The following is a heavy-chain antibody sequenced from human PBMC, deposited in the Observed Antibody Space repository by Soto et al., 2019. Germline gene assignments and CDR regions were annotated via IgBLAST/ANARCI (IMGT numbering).Heavy chain of an antibody. D-gene: IGHD6-13*01. CDR1: GGSFSGYY. CDR2: INHSGST. V-gene: IGHV4-34*01. J-gene: IGHJ5*02. Sequence: QVQLQQWGAGLLKPSETLSLTCAVYGGSFSGYYWSWIRQPPGKGLEGTGEINHSGSTNYNPSLKSRVTITVDTSKNQCSLKLSSGTAADTAVYYCARGGSSGYSPTLFDPWGQGTLVTVSS. CDR3: ARGGSSGYSPTLFDP.